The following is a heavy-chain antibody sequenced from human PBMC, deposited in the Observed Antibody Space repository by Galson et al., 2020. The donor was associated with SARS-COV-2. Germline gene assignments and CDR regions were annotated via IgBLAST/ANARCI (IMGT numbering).Heavy chain of an antibody. D-gene: IGHD3-10*01. CDR2: ISSSGSTI. J-gene: IGHJ4*02. V-gene: IGHV3-48*03. CDR1: GFTFSSYE. CDR3: AIHGQINYYGSGSYFDY. Sequence: GESLKISCAASGFTFSSYEMNWVRQAPGKGLEWVSYISSSGSTIYYADSVKGRFTISRDNAKNSLYLQMNSLRAEDTAVYYCAIHGQINYYGSGSYFDYWGQGTLVTVSS.